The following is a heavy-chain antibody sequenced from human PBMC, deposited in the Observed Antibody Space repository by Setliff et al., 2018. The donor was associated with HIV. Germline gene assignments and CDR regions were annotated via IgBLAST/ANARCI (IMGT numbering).Heavy chain of an antibody. J-gene: IGHJ4*02. CDR3: VRSGFYAWD. Sequence: PGGSLRLSCAASGFTFSNYGIHWVRQAPGKGLEWAAVISYDGSNKYYADSVKGRFTISRDNSKNTLYLQMNSLRIEDTAVYFCVRSGFYAWDWGRGTLVTVSS. V-gene: IGHV3-30*12. D-gene: IGHD3-16*01. CDR2: ISYDGSNK. CDR1: GFTFSNYG.